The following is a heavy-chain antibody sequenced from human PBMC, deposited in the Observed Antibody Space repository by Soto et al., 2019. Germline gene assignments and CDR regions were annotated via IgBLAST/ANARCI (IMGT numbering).Heavy chain of an antibody. CDR3: ARARITMVRETDYYYYYGMDV. J-gene: IGHJ6*02. CDR1: GGSISSYY. V-gene: IGHV4-59*01. Sequence: SETLSLTCTVSGGSISSYYWSWIRQPPGKGLEWIGYMYNTGSTIYNPSLRSRVTISVDTSKNQFSLKLNSVTAADTAVYYCARARITMVRETDYYYYYGMDVWGQGTTVTVSS. CDR2: MYNTGST. D-gene: IGHD3-10*01.